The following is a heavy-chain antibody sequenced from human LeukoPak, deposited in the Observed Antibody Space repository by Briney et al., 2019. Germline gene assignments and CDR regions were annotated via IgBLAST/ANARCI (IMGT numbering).Heavy chain of an antibody. CDR1: GGSSSSSSYY. Sequence: NPSETLSLTCSVSGGSSSSSSYYWGWIRQPPGKGLEWIGSIHDSGSTDYNPSLKSRVTISVDTSKNQFSLKLSSVTAADTAVYYWARLYGCNSNNYHCDYWGQGTLVTVSS. CDR2: IHDSGST. CDR3: ARLYGCNSNNYHCDY. D-gene: IGHD4-23*01. V-gene: IGHV4-39*01. J-gene: IGHJ4*02.